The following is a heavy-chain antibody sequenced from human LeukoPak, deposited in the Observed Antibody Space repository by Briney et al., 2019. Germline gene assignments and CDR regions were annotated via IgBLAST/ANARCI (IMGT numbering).Heavy chain of an antibody. CDR1: GGSISSSSYY. CDR3: ATLRAHRYGGSFDP. D-gene: IGHD3-16*01. Sequence: SETLSLTCTVSGGSISSSSYYWGWLRPPPGKGLEWIGSIYYSGSTYYNPSLNSRVTISVDTSKNQFSLKLSSVTAADTAVYYCATLRAHRYGGSFDPWGQGTLVTVSS. CDR2: IYYSGST. V-gene: IGHV4-39*07. J-gene: IGHJ5*02.